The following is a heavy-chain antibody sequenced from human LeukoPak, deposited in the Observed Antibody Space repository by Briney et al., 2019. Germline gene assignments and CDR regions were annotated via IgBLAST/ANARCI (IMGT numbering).Heavy chain of an antibody. V-gene: IGHV1-8*02. D-gene: IGHD5-18*01. J-gene: IGHJ4*02. CDR2: MNPNSGNT. Sequence: GASVKVSCKASGYTFTGYYMHWVRQATGQGLEWMGWMNPNSGNTGYAQKFQGRVTMTRNTSISTAYMELSSLRSEDTAVYYCARSDTAMDDFDYWGQGTLVTVSS. CDR3: ARSDTAMDDFDY. CDR1: GYTFTGYY.